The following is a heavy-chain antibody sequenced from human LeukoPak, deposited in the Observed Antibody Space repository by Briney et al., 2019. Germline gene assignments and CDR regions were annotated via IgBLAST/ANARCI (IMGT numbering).Heavy chain of an antibody. V-gene: IGHV4-4*02. Sequence: PSETLSLTCAVSGGSISSTNWWSWVRPPPGKGLEWIGEIYHSGSTNYNPSLKSRVTISVDKSKNQFSLKLSSVTAADTAVYYCARLEGYNYDGERYFDFWGQGTLVTVSS. J-gene: IGHJ4*02. CDR1: GGSISSTNW. D-gene: IGHD5-18*01. CDR3: ARLEGYNYDGERYFDF. CDR2: IYHSGST.